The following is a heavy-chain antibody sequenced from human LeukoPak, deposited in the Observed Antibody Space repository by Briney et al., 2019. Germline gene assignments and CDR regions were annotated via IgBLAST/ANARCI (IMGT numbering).Heavy chain of an antibody. V-gene: IGHV1-69*13. Sequence: SVKVSCKASGGTFNTYAITWVRQAPGQGLECMGGIIPMFGTANYAQKFQGRVTITANESTSTAYMELRNLRSEDTAVYYCARAPIFGVGGTNWFDPWGQGTLVTVSS. CDR2: IIPMFGTA. CDR1: GGTFNTYA. D-gene: IGHD3-3*01. J-gene: IGHJ5*02. CDR3: ARAPIFGVGGTNWFDP.